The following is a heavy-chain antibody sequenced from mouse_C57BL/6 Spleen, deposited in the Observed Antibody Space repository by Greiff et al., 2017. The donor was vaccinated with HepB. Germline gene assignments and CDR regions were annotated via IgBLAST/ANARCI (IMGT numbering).Heavy chain of an antibody. CDR1: GFTFSDYG. CDR2: ISSGSSTI. D-gene: IGHD1-1*01. Sequence: EVKLVESGGGLVKPGGSLKLSCAASGFTFSDYGMHWVRQAPEKGLEWVAYISSGSSTIYYADTVKGRSTISRDNAKNTLFLQMTSLRSEDTAMYYCARQVAGDFDYWGQGTTLTVSS. V-gene: IGHV5-17*01. J-gene: IGHJ2*01. CDR3: ARQVAGDFDY.